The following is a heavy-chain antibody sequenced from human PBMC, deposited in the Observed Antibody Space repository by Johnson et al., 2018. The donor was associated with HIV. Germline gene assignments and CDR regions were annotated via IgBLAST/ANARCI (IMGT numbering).Heavy chain of an antibody. V-gene: IGHV3-66*02. J-gene: IGHJ3*02. CDR1: GFTFSNAW. CDR3: ARTRQGAFDI. Sequence: VQLVESGGGLVKPGGSLRLSCAASGFTFSNAWMSWVRQAPGKGLEWVSVIYSGGSTYYADSVKGRFTTSRDNSKNTLYLQMNILRAEDTAVYYCARTRQGAFDIWGQGTMVTVSS. CDR2: IYSGGST.